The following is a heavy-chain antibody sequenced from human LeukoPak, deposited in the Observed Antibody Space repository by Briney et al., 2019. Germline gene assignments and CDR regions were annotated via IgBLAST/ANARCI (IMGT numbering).Heavy chain of an antibody. CDR1: GYTFTAYY. CDR2: INPNSGGT. Sequence: GASVKVSCKASGYTFTAYYMHWVRQAPGQGLEWMGWINPNSGGTNYAQKFQDRVTMTRDTSISTAYMELNRLRSDDTAVYYCASSSDVVVVTANWGQGTLVTVSS. CDR3: ASSSDVVVVTAN. J-gene: IGHJ4*02. D-gene: IGHD2-21*02. V-gene: IGHV1-2*02.